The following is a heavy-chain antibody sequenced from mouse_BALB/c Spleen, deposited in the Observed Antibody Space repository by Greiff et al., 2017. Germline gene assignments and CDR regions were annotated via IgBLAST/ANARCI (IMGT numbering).Heavy chain of an antibody. CDR1: GYTFTSYW. CDR2: INPSTGYT. J-gene: IGHJ4*01. CDR3: ARGGAMDY. Sequence: QVQLQQSGAELAKPGASVKMSCKASGYTFTSYWMHWVKQRPGQGLEWIGYINPSTGYTEYNQKFKDKATLTADKSSSTAYMRLSSLTSEDSAVYYCARGGAMDYWGQGTSVTVSS. V-gene: IGHV1-7*01.